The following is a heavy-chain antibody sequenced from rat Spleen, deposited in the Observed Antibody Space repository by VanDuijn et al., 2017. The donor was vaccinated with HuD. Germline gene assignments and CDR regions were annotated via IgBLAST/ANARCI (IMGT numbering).Heavy chain of an antibody. V-gene: IGHV5-29*01. D-gene: IGHD1-11*01. Sequence: EVQLVESGGGLVQPGRSLKLSCAASGFTFSNYGMAWVRQAPKKGLEWVAYISSGGGGTYYRDSVKGRFTISRDNSKSTLYLQMDSLRSEDTATYYCATRDGGYPHWGQGVMVTVSS. CDR2: ISSGGGGT. CDR3: ATRDGGYPH. CDR1: GFTFSNYG. J-gene: IGHJ2*01.